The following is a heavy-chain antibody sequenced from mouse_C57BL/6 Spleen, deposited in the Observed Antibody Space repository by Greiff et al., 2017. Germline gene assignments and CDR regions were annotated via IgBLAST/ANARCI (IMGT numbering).Heavy chain of an antibody. J-gene: IGHJ4*01. D-gene: IGHD3-3*01. CDR1: GYTFTSYW. CDR2: IDPSDSYS. Sequence: QVQLQQPGAELVMPGASVKLSCKASGYTFTSYWMHWVKQRPGQGLEWIGEIDPSDSYSNSNQKFKGKSTLTVDKSSSAAYMQLSSLTSEDSAVYYCARGDLGGTMDYWGQGTSVTVSS. V-gene: IGHV1-69*01. CDR3: ARGDLGGTMDY.